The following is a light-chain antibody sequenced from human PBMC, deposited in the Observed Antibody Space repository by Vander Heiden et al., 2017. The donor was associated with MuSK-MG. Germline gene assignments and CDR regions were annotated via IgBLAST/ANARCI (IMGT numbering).Light chain of an antibody. CDR3: QESDTNSNT. V-gene: IGKV1-39*01. Sequence: DIQLTQSPSSLSASVRDRVTITCRASQSITTYLNWYQQKPGKAPTLLIYAASILQSGVPARFSDSGLGTDFTLTISRLEPEDFPTYYSQESDTNSNTFGPGTKVQIK. J-gene: IGKJ3*01. CDR1: QSITTY. CDR2: AAS.